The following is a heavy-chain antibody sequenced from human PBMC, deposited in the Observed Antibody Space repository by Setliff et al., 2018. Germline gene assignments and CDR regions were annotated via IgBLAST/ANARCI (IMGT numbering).Heavy chain of an antibody. Sequence: GESLKISCAASGFVVTNNEMSWVRQAPGKGLEWVSVTYSSGATNYADSVKGRFIISRDDSRNTLYLQMNSLRGEDTAIYFCAGQGPIFGSGLIPGFDQWGQGTMVTVSS. D-gene: IGHD3-3*01. J-gene: IGHJ4*02. CDR3: AGQGPIFGSGLIPGFDQ. CDR1: GFVVTNNE. CDR2: TYSSGAT. V-gene: IGHV3-53*01.